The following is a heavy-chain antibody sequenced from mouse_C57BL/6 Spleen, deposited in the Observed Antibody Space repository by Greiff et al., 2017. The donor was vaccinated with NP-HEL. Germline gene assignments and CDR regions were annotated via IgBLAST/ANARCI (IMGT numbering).Heavy chain of an antibody. CDR2: IYPGDGDT. CDR1: GYAFSSSW. Sequence: VQLQQSGPELVKPGASVKISCKASGYAFSSSWMNWVKQRPGKGLEWIGRIYPGDGDTNYNGKFKGKATLTADKSSSTAYMQLSSLTSEDSAVYFCARGGVPFAYWGQGTLVTVSA. CDR3: ARGGVPFAY. J-gene: IGHJ3*01. V-gene: IGHV1-82*01.